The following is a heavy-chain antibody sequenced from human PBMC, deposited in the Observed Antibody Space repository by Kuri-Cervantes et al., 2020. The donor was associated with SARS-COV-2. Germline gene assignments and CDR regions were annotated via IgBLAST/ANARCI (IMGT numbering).Heavy chain of an antibody. Sequence: GESLKISCAASGFTFSSYAMSWVRQAPGKGLEWVAFIRYDGSNKYYADSVKGRFTISRDNSKNTLYLQMNSLRAEDTAVYYCARGDDYGGNYPDYWGQGTLVTVSS. CDR1: GFTFSSYA. CDR3: ARGDDYGGNYPDY. J-gene: IGHJ4*02. CDR2: IRYDGSNK. D-gene: IGHD4-23*01. V-gene: IGHV3-30*02.